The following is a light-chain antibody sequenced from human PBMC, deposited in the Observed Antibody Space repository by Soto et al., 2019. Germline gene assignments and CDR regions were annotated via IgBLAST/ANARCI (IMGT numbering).Light chain of an antibody. CDR1: QSVSRSY. J-gene: IGKJ1*01. Sequence: EIVLTQSPGTLSLSPGERATLSCRASQSVSRSYLAWYQQKPGQAPRLLIYGASSRATGIPDRFSGSGSGTDFTLTISRLEPEDFAVYYCQQYGSSPWTFGQETKVEIK. CDR3: QQYGSSPWT. CDR2: GAS. V-gene: IGKV3-20*01.